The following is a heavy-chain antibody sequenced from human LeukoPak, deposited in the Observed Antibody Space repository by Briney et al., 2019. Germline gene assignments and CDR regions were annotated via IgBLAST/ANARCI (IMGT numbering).Heavy chain of an antibody. Sequence: GGSLRLSCAVSGFPFSGFGMHWVRQAPDKGLEWVAVISYDGSNQYYADSVRGRFTISRDNSKNTLYLQMNSLRAEDTAVYYCAKMGEDQSDFDYWGQGTLVTVSS. CDR2: ISYDGSNQ. CDR3: AKMGEDQSDFDY. V-gene: IGHV3-30*18. D-gene: IGHD3-16*01. CDR1: GFPFSGFG. J-gene: IGHJ4*02.